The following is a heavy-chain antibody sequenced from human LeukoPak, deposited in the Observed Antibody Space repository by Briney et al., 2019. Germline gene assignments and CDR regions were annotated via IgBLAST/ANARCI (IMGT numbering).Heavy chain of an antibody. J-gene: IGHJ4*02. CDR3: AKEQWQPFDY. CDR1: GFMFRSYT. V-gene: IGHV3-30*04. CDR2: ISYDERNI. Sequence: GGSLRLSCAASGFMFRSYTINWVRQAPGKGLEWVAVISYDERNIYYADSVKGRFTISRDNSKNTLYLQMNSLRAEDTAVYYCAKEQWQPFDYWGQGTLVTVSS. D-gene: IGHD6-19*01.